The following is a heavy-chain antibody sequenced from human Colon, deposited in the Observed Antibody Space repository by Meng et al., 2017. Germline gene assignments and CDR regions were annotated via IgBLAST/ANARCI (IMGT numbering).Heavy chain of an antibody. CDR2: IGHSGTT. D-gene: IGHD6-19*01. Sequence: QLQLQESGPGLVKPSETLSPPCSVSGGSISTSGYYWGWIRQPPGKGLEWIGSIGHSGTTYYTPSLRRRVTVSIDTSKNQFSLEVTSVTAADTAVYYCVRSSGWVRTGFDPWGQGTLVTVSS. J-gene: IGHJ5*02. V-gene: IGHV4-39*01. CDR3: VRSSGWVRTGFDP. CDR1: GGSISTSGYY.